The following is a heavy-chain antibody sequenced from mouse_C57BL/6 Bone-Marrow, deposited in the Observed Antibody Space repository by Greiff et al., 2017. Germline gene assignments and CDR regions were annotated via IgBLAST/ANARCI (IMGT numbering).Heavy chain of an antibody. Sequence: VQLQQSDAELVKPSPSVSISCKVSGYTFTDHTIHWMHQRPEQGLEWLGYIYPRDGSTKYNAKVKGKATLTADKSSSTTYMQLNSLTSEDSAVYFCARGGGNYVFDYWGQGTTLTVSS. CDR1: GYTFTDHT. CDR3: ARGGGNYVFDY. V-gene: IGHV1-78*01. J-gene: IGHJ2*01. CDR2: IYPRDGST. D-gene: IGHD2-1*01.